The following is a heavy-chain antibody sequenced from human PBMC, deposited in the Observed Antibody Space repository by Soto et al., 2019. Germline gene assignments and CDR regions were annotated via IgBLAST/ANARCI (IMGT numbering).Heavy chain of an antibody. Sequence: ASVTVSCQASGYTFTGYYLHWVRQAPGQGLEWMGWIHPNSGGTNYAQKFQGWVTMTRDTFISTAYMELSWVRSDDTADYCWAKETGVPSVSNYYDDMDVWGKGTTVTVS. V-gene: IGHV1-2*04. D-gene: IGHD3-10*01. CDR1: GYTFTGYY. CDR3: AKETGVPSVSNYYDDMDV. J-gene: IGHJ6*03. CDR2: IHPNSGGT.